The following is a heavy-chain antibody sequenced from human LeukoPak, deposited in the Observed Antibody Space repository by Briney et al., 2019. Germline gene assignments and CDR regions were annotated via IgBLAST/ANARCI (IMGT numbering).Heavy chain of an antibody. Sequence: SETLSLTCTVSGGSISSSSYYWGWIRQPPGKGLEWIGSIYYSGSTYYNPSLKSRVTISVDTSKNQFSLKLSSVTAADTAVYYCARGVAARHYYYYYMDVWGKGTTVTVSS. V-gene: IGHV4-39*07. CDR3: ARGVAARHYYYYYMDV. J-gene: IGHJ6*03. CDR1: GGSISSSSYY. CDR2: IYYSGST. D-gene: IGHD6-6*01.